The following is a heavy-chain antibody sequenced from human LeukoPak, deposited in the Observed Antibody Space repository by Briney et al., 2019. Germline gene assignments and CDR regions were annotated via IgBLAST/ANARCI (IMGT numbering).Heavy chain of an antibody. CDR3: ARGNESARRYYYYYMDV. CDR2: IYYSGST. D-gene: IGHD2-15*01. Sequence: SETLSLTCAVYGGSFSGYYWSWIRQPPGKGLEWIGSIYYSGSTYYNPSLKSRVTISVDTSKNQFSLKLSSVTAADTAVYYCARGNESARRYYYYYMDVWGKGTTVTISS. J-gene: IGHJ6*03. CDR1: GGSFSGYY. V-gene: IGHV4-34*01.